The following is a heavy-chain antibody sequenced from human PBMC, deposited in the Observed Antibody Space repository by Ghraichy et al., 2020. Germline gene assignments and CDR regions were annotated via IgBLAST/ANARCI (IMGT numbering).Heavy chain of an antibody. J-gene: IGHJ6*02. CDR3: ARHSTNYYYYGMDV. Sequence: SQTLSLTCTVSGGSISSSSYYWGWIRQPPGKGLEWIGSIYYSGSTYYNPSLKSRVTISVDTSKNQFSLKLSSVTAADTAVYYCARHSTNYYYYGMDVWGQGTTVTVSS. CDR2: IYYSGST. CDR1: GGSISSSSYY. V-gene: IGHV4-39*01.